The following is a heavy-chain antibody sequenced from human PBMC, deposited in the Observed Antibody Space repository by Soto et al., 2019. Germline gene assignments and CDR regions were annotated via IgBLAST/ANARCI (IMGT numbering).Heavy chain of an antibody. D-gene: IGHD1-20*01. J-gene: IGHJ6*03. CDR3: AREGRITVIDYYMDV. V-gene: IGHV3-74*01. CDR2: INSDGSST. Sequence: EVQLVESGGGLVQPGGSLRLSCAASGFTFRNYWMHWVRQAPGKGLVWVSHINSDGSSTSYADSVKGRITISRDNAKNTLYLQMNSLRAEDTAVYYCAREGRITVIDYYMDVLGKGTTVPVSS. CDR1: GFTFRNYW.